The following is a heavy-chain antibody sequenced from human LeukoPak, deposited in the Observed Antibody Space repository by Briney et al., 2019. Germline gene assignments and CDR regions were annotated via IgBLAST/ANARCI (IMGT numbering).Heavy chain of an antibody. CDR2: ISGSGGST. Sequence: GGSLRLSCAASGFTFSSYAMSWVRQAPGKGLEWVSAISGSGGSTYYADSVKGRFTISRDNSKNTLYLQMNSLRAEDTAVYYCAKDGRRLRSEGGIDYWGQGTLVTVSS. J-gene: IGHJ4*02. D-gene: IGHD4-17*01. CDR1: GFTFSSYA. V-gene: IGHV3-23*01. CDR3: AKDGRRLRSEGGIDY.